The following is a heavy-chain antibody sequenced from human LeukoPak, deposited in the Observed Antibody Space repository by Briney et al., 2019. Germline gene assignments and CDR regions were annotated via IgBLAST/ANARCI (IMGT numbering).Heavy chain of an antibody. CDR1: GFTFSSYG. Sequence: GRSLRLSCAASGFTFSSYGMHWVRQAPGKGLEWVAVMWYDGSNKYYADSVKGRFTISRDNTKNTLYLQLNSLRADDTAVYYCARAHSSSSTFDLWGQGTLVTVSS. D-gene: IGHD6-6*01. CDR3: ARAHSSSSTFDL. CDR2: MWYDGSNK. V-gene: IGHV3-33*01. J-gene: IGHJ4*02.